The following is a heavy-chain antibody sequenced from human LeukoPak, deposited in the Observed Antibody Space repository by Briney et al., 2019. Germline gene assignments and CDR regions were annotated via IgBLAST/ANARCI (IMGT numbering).Heavy chain of an antibody. CDR3: ATDGAGFDT. J-gene: IGHJ5*02. CDR2: INIGGTNT. CDR1: GFTFNDYY. V-gene: IGHV3-11*01. Sequence: AGGSLRLSCAASGFTFNDYYMSWTGQVPGKGRERLSYINIGGTNTHYADSVKGRFTISRDNAKKSLYLEMNNLRAEDTAVYYCATDGAGFDTWGQGVLVTVSS.